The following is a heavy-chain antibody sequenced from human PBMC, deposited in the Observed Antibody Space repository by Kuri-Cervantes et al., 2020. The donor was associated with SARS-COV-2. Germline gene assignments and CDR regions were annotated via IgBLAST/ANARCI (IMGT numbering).Heavy chain of an antibody. CDR1: GSTFRDYY. D-gene: IGHD1-1*01. J-gene: IGHJ3*02. Sequence: LSLTCAASGSTFRDYYLSWIRQAPGKGLEWVSAISGSGGSTYYADSVKDRFTISRDNSKNTLYLQMNSLRAEDTAVYYCAKAQTGRSPDAFDIWGQGTMVTVSS. CDR2: ISGSGGST. V-gene: IGHV3-23*01. CDR3: AKAQTGRSPDAFDI.